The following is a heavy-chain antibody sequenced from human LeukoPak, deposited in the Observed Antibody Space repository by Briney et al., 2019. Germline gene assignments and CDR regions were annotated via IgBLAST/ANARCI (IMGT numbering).Heavy chain of an antibody. V-gene: IGHV3-7*04. CDR1: GFTFSSYW. D-gene: IGHD6-19*01. CDR2: VKQDGSEK. CDR3: ARGQWLDYFDY. J-gene: IGHJ4*02. Sequence: GGSLRLSCAASGFTFSSYWMSWVRQAPGKGLEWVANVKQDGSEKYYVDSVKGRFTISRDNAKNSLYLQMNSLRAEDTAVYYCARGQWLDYFDYWGQGTLVTVSS.